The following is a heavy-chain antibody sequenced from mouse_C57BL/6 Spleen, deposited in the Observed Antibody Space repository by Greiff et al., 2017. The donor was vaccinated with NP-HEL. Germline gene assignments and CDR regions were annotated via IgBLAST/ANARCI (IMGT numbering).Heavy chain of an antibody. J-gene: IGHJ1*03. CDR1: GFTFSDYG. CDR2: ISSGSSTI. CDR3: ATEYYGSRGYFDV. Sequence: EVKLVESGGGLVKPGGSLKLSCAASGFTFSDYGMHWVRQAPEKGLEWVAYISSGSSTIYYADTGKGRFTISRDNAKNTLFLQMTSLRSEDTAMYYCATEYYGSRGYFDVWGTVTTVTVSS. D-gene: IGHD1-1*01. V-gene: IGHV5-17*01.